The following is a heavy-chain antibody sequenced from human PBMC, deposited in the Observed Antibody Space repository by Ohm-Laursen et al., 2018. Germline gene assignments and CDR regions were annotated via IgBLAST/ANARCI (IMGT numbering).Heavy chain of an antibody. J-gene: IGHJ4*03. V-gene: IGHV4-34*01. CDR3: VRGGPGGTPDDY. CDR1: GESFSGSY. CDR2: INHRGTT. D-gene: IGHD1-7*01. Sequence: SDTLSLTWTVYGESFSGSYCSWIRQPPGKGLEWIGEINHRGTTNYKSSLKSRVTISVDTSKNQLSLELTSVTAADTAVYYCVRGGPGGTPDDYWGQGTMVTVSS.